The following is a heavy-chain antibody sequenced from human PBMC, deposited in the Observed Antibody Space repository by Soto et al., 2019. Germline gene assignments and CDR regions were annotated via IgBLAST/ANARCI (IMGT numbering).Heavy chain of an antibody. CDR3: ARCSWNYPGYYYYGMDV. D-gene: IGHD1-7*01. CDR1: GYTFTSYG. J-gene: IGHJ6*02. CDR2: ISAYNGNT. V-gene: IGHV1-18*01. Sequence: ASVKVSCKASGYTFTSYGISWVRQAPGQGLEWMGWISAYNGNTNYAQKLQGRVTMTTDTSTSTAYMELRSLRSGDTAVYYCARCSWNYPGYYYYGMDVWGQGTTVTVSS.